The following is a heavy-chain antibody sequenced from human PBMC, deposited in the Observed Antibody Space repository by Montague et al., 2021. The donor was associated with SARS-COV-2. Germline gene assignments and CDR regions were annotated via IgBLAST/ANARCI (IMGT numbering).Heavy chain of an antibody. Sequence: SETLSPTCTVSGGSVSSGGYYWSWIRQPPGKGLEWIGYIYYSGSTNYNPSLKSRVTISLDTSKNQFSLKLTSVTAADTAVYYCARVSLAAAATRSDYWGQGTLVTVSS. CDR1: GGSVSSGGYY. CDR2: IYYSGST. D-gene: IGHD6-13*01. V-gene: IGHV4-61*08. CDR3: ARVSLAAAATRSDY. J-gene: IGHJ4*02.